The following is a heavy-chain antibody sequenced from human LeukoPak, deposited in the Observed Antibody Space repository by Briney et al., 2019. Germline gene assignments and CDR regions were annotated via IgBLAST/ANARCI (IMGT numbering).Heavy chain of an antibody. CDR2: IYYSGST. CDR3: AKGAEYFQY. CDR1: GGSISSYY. J-gene: IGHJ1*01. Sequence: SETLSLTCTVSGGSISSYYWSWIRQPPGKGLEWIGHIYYSGSTNYNPSLKSRVTISADTSKNQFSLKLSSVTAADTAVYYCAKGAEYFQYWGQGTLVTVSS. V-gene: IGHV4-59*08.